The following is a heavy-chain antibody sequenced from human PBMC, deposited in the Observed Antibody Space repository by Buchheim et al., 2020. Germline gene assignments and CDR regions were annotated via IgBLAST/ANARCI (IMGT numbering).Heavy chain of an antibody. V-gene: IGHV4-34*01. Sequence: QVQLQQWGAGLLRPSETLSLTCAVSGGSFSGYYWTWIRQPPGKGLEWIGEINHSGSTNYNPSLKSRVTISIGTSKNQFSLKLTSVTAADTAVYYCARVGAWEIAVRPGHFDYWGQGT. CDR2: INHSGST. D-gene: IGHD6-6*01. CDR3: ARVGAWEIAVRPGHFDY. J-gene: IGHJ4*02. CDR1: GGSFSGYY.